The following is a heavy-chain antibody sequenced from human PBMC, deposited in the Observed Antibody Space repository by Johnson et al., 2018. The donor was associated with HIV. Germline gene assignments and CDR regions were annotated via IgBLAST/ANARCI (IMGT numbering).Heavy chain of an antibody. J-gene: IGHJ3*01. CDR1: GFTVSSNY. Sequence: VQLVESGGGLVRPGGSLRLSCTASGFTVSSNYMSWVRQAPGKGLEWVSVIDTAGSTYDADSVKGRFTISRDISKNTLYLQMNNLTIEDTAVYSCARDFGLGDLSDETVDAFDFWGPGTLVTVSS. D-gene: IGHD3-16*02. CDR3: ARDFGLGDLSDETVDAFDF. V-gene: IGHV3-66*01. CDR2: IDTAGST.